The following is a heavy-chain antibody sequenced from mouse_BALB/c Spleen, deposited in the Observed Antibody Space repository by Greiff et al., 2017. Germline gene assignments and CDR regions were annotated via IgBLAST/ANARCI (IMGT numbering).Heavy chain of an antibody. CDR3: ARNPGNYAMDY. Sequence: EVKLMESGGGLVKPGGSLKLSCAASGFTFSSYTMSWVRQTPEKRLEWVATISSGGGNTYYPDSVKGRFTISRDNAKNNLYLQMSSLRSEDTALYYCARNPGNYAMDYWGQGTSVTVSS. V-gene: IGHV5-9*03. CDR2: ISSGGGNT. J-gene: IGHJ4*01. CDR1: GFTFSSYT.